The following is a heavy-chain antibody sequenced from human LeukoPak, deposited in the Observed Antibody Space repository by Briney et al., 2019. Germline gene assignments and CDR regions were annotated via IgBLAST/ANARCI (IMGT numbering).Heavy chain of an antibody. D-gene: IGHD3-22*01. V-gene: IGHV3-53*01. Sequence: GGSLRLSCAASGFIVSSNYVSWVRQAPGKGPEWVAVIYSDGNTFYADSVKGRFTISRDNSKNTLYLQMNSLRAEDTAVYYCARSYPITMIVSPGAFDVWGQGTMVTVSS. J-gene: IGHJ3*01. CDR2: IYSDGNT. CDR1: GFIVSSNY. CDR3: ARSYPITMIVSPGAFDV.